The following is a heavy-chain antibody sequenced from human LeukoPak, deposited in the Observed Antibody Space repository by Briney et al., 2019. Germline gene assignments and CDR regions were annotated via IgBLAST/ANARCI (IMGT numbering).Heavy chain of an antibody. CDR3: ARGLGQQLWDY. J-gene: IGHJ4*02. CDR1: GFTFSDYY. V-gene: IGHV3-11*05. Sequence: GGSLRLSCAASGFTFSDYYMSWIRQAPGKGLEWVSYISNSSSYTNYADSVKGRFTISRDNAKNSLYLQMNSLRAEDTAVYYCARGLGQQLWDYWGQGTLVTVSS. CDR2: ISNSSSYT. D-gene: IGHD6-13*01.